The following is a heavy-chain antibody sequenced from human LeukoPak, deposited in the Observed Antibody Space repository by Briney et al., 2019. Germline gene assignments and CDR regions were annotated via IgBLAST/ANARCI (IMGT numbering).Heavy chain of an antibody. CDR2: INPNSGGT. J-gene: IGHJ5*02. V-gene: IGHV1-2*02. D-gene: IGHD3-10*01. CDR1: GYTFTGYY. CDR3: AFGFYYGSASNWFDP. Sequence: GASVKVSCKASGYTFTGYYMHWVRQAPGQGLEWMGWINPNSGGTNYAQKFQGRVTMTRDTSISTAYMELSRLRSDDTAVYYCAFGFYYGSASNWFDPWGQGTLVTVSS.